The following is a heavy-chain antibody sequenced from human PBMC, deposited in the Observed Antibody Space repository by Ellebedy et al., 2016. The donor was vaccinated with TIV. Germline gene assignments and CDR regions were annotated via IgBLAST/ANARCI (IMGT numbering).Heavy chain of an antibody. J-gene: IGHJ3*01. V-gene: IGHV3-23*01. CDR2: ITDSGGNT. Sequence: GESLKISCAASGLTFSSHAMSWVRQAPGKGLEWVSSITDSGGNTYYADSVKGRFTISRDNSKDTLYLQMNSLRAEDTAIYDCARDPVGVGPAFDVWGKGTMVTVSS. D-gene: IGHD4-23*01. CDR3: ARDPVGVGPAFDV. CDR1: GLTFSSHA.